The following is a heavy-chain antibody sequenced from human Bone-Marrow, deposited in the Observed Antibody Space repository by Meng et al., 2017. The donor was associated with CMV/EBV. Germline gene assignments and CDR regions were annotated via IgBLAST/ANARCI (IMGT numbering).Heavy chain of an antibody. CDR2: MNPNSGNT. J-gene: IGHJ4*02. CDR1: GYTFTSYD. D-gene: IGHD2-2*01. Sequence: ASVKVSCKASGYTFTSYDINWVRQATGQGLEWMGWMNPNSGNTGYAQKFQGRVTMTRNTSISTAYMELSSLRSEDTAVYYCARGMYPLGYCSSTSCLGYFDYWGQGTRVTVSS. V-gene: IGHV1-8*01. CDR3: ARGMYPLGYCSSTSCLGYFDY.